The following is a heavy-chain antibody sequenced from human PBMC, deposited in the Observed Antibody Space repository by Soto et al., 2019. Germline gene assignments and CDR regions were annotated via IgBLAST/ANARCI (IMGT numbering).Heavy chain of an antibody. V-gene: IGHV1-18*04. CDR2: ISAYNGNT. CDR1: VYTFTSYG. CDR3: ARSLDGYSYGIYYYYGMDV. D-gene: IGHD5-18*01. J-gene: IGHJ6*02. Sequence: XSVKVSCKASVYTFTSYGISWVRQAPGQGLEWMGWISAYNGNTNYAQKLQGRVTMTTDTSTSTAYMELRSLRSDDTAVYYCARSLDGYSYGIYYYYGMDVWGQGTTVTVSS.